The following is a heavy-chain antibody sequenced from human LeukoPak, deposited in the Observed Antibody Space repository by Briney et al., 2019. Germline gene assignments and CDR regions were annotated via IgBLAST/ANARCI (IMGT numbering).Heavy chain of an antibody. CDR2: IIPILGIA. V-gene: IGHV1-69*04. Sequence: SVKVFCKASGGTFSSYAISWVRQAPGQGLEWMGRIIPILGIANYAQKFQGRVTITADKSTSTAYMELSSLRSEDTAVYYCARGGGSSWLHGWFDPWGQGTLVTVSS. J-gene: IGHJ5*02. CDR1: GGTFSSYA. CDR3: ARGGGSSWLHGWFDP. D-gene: IGHD6-13*01.